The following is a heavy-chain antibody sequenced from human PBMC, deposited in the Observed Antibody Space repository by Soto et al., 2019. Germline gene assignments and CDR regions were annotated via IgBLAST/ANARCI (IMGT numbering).Heavy chain of an antibody. V-gene: IGHV4-39*07. Sequence: SETLSLTCTVSGGSISSSSYYWGWIRHPPGKGLEWIGSIYYSGTTNYSPSLRSRVTMSADVSKNQFSLRLTSVTAADTALYYCARGMTPPGAPAWYYFDSWGQGTLVTVSS. J-gene: IGHJ4*02. CDR1: GGSISSSSYY. CDR3: ARGMTPPGAPAWYYFDS. D-gene: IGHD2-8*02. CDR2: IYYSGTT.